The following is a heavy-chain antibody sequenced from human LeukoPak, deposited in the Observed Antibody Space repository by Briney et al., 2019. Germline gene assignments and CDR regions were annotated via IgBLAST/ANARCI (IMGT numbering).Heavy chain of an antibody. CDR3: AATTPRVEY. D-gene: IGHD4-17*01. J-gene: IGHJ4*02. Sequence: GASVTVSCKVSGYTLSELSMHWVRQAPGKGLEWMGGFDPEDGEAIYAQKFQGRVTMTEDTSTDTAYMELSSLRSEDTAVYYCAATTPRVEYWGQGTLVTVSS. CDR1: GYTLSELS. V-gene: IGHV1-24*01. CDR2: FDPEDGEA.